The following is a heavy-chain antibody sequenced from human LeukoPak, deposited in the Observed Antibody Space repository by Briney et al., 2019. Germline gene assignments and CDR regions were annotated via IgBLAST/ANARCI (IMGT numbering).Heavy chain of an antibody. CDR1: GYTLTELS. V-gene: IGHV1-24*01. J-gene: IGHJ3*02. CDR3: ATGPTVTPSFHI. CDR2: FDPEDGET. Sequence: ASVKVSCKVSGYTLTELSMHWVRQAPGKGLEWMGGFDPEDGETIYAQKFQGRVTMTEDTSTDTAYMELSSLRSEDTAVYYCATGPTVTPSFHIWGQGTMVTVSS. D-gene: IGHD4-17*01.